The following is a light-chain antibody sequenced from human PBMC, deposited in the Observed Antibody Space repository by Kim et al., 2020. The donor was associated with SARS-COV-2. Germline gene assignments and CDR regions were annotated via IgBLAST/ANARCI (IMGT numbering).Light chain of an antibody. CDR2: AES. J-gene: IGKJ5*01. CDR3: QQANSFPIT. V-gene: IGKV1-12*01. CDR1: QGISSW. Sequence: GSGGDRVTITGRGRQGISSWLDWYQKKPGKAPKLLIYAESSLQSGVPSRFRGSGSGTDFTLTISSLQPEDFATYYCQQANSFPITFGQATRLEIK.